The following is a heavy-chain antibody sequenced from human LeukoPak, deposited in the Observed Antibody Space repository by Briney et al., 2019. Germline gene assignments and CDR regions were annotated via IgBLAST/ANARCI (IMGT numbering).Heavy chain of an antibody. Sequence: PSETLSLTCTVSGGSISSYYWSWIRQPPGKGLEWIGYIYYSGTTNYNPSLKSRVTISLDTSKNQFSLKLSSVTAADTAVYYCARRSDYYDSSGYYRGHYFDYWGQGTLVTVSS. D-gene: IGHD3-22*01. CDR3: ARRSDYYDSSGYYRGHYFDY. CDR2: IYYSGTT. V-gene: IGHV4-59*01. J-gene: IGHJ4*02. CDR1: GGSISSYY.